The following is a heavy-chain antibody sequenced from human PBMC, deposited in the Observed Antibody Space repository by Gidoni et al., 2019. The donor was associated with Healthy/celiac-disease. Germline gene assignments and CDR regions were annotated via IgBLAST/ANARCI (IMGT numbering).Heavy chain of an antibody. Sequence: QVQLVASGGGVVQPGRSLRLSCAASGFPFRSYAMHWVRQAPGKGLEWVAVISYDGSNKYYADSVKGRFTISRDNSKNTLYLQMNSLRAEDTAVYYCARVPHSSGWYYFDYWGQGTLVTVSS. J-gene: IGHJ4*02. V-gene: IGHV3-30-3*01. D-gene: IGHD6-19*01. CDR2: ISYDGSNK. CDR3: ARVPHSSGWYYFDY. CDR1: GFPFRSYA.